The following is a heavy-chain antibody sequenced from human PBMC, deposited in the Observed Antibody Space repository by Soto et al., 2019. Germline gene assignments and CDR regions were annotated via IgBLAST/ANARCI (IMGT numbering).Heavy chain of an antibody. CDR1: GFTFSSYG. J-gene: IGHJ6*02. CDR3: ASLWFGESYYYYGMDV. D-gene: IGHD3-10*01. V-gene: IGHV3-33*01. CDR2: IWYDGSNK. Sequence: GGSLRLSRAASGFTFSSYGMHWVRQAPGKGLGWVAVIWYDGSNKYYADSVKGRFTISRDNSKNTLYLQMNSLRAEDTAVYYCASLWFGESYYYYGMDVWGQGTAVTV.